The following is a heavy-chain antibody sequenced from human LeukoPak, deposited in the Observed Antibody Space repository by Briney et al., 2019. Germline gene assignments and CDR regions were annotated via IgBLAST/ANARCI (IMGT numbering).Heavy chain of an antibody. CDR1: GDSVSSNSAA. D-gene: IGHD1-20*01. J-gene: IGHJ5*02. Sequence: SQTLSLTCAISGDSVSSNSAAWNWIRQSPSRGLEWLGRTYYRSKWYNDYAVSVKSRITINPDTSKNQFSLKLSSVTAADTAVYYCARDIRLTGPLGWFDPWGQGTLVTVSS. CDR3: ARDIRLTGPLGWFDP. CDR2: TYYRSKWYN. V-gene: IGHV6-1*01.